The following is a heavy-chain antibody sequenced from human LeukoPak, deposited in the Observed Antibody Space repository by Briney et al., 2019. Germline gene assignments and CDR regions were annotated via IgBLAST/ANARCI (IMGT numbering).Heavy chain of an antibody. Sequence: ASVKVSCKASGYTFNGYYKHWVRQAPGQGLEWMGCINPHSGDTKYAQKFQARVTMTRDTSISTAYMELDRLRSDDTAVYYCARRPPAVAGFDYWGQGTLVTVSS. CDR3: ARRPPAVAGFDY. CDR1: GYTFNGYY. V-gene: IGHV1-2*02. J-gene: IGHJ4*02. CDR2: INPHSGDT. D-gene: IGHD6-19*01.